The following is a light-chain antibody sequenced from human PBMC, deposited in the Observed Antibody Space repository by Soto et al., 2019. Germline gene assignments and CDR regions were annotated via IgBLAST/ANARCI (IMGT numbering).Light chain of an antibody. CDR1: SSNIGSNT. V-gene: IGLV1-44*01. CDR2: SNN. Sequence: QSVLTQPPSASGTPGQRVTISCSGSSSNIGSNTVYWYQQLPGTAPKLLIYSNNQRPSGVPDRFSGSKSGTSAFLAISGLLSEDEADYYCAAWDDSPNGVVFGGGTKLTVL. CDR3: AAWDDSPNGVV. J-gene: IGLJ2*01.